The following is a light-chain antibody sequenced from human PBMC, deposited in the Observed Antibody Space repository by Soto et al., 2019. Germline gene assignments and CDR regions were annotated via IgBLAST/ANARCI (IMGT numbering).Light chain of an antibody. CDR1: QSVSSTK. Sequence: EIGLTQSPGTLSLSPGERATLSCRASQSVSSTKLAWYQQKPGQAPSLLIYGVSSRAAGIPDRFSGSGSGTDFTLTISGLEPEDFATYYCQQYNNWPRTFGQGTKVDTK. J-gene: IGKJ1*01. V-gene: IGKV3-20*01. CDR3: QQYNNWPRT. CDR2: GVS.